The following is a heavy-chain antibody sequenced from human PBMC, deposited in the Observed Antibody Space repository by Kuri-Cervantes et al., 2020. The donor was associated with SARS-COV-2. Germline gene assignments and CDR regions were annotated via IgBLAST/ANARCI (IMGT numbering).Heavy chain of an antibody. CDR2: IIPVLRVE. CDR1: GGTLSTHT. Sequence: SVKVSCKASGGTLSTHTVTWVRQAPGQGLEWMGRIIPVLRVENYAQKFQGRVTITADKSTDTAYMELTSLRSEDTAVYYCARDSEFTRDAFEVWGQGTMVTVSS. V-gene: IGHV1-69*04. J-gene: IGHJ3*01. CDR3: ARDSEFTRDAFEV.